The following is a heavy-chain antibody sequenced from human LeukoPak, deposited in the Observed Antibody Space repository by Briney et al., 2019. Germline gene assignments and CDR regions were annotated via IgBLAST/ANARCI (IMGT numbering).Heavy chain of an antibody. CDR2: IKQDGSEK. J-gene: IGHJ6*03. V-gene: IGHV3-7*01. D-gene: IGHD6-13*01. CDR1: GFTLSSCC. Sequence: GGSLRLSCAASGFTLSSCCMIWVRQAPGKGREGVANIKQDGSEKYYVDSVRGRFTISRDNAKNSLYLQMNSLRAEDTAVYYCARDSSSWLYYYYYMDVWGKGTTVTVSS. CDR3: ARDSSSWLYYYYYMDV.